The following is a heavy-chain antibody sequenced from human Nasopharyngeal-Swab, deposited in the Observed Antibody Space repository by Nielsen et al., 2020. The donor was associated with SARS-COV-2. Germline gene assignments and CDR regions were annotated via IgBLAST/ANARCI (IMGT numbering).Heavy chain of an antibody. CDR1: GYTFTGYY. J-gene: IGHJ6*02. CDR3: ARDRIYGDQGYYYGMDV. Sequence: ASVKVSCKASGYTFTGYYMHWVRQAPGQGLEWMGWINPNSGGTNYAQKFQGRVTMTRDTSISTAYMELSRLRSDDTAVYYCARDRIYGDQGYYYGMDVWGQGTTVTVSS. CDR2: INPNSGGT. D-gene: IGHD4-17*01. V-gene: IGHV1-2*02.